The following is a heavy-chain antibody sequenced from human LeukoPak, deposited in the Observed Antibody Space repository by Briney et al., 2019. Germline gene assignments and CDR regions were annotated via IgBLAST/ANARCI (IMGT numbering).Heavy chain of an antibody. CDR1: GGTFSSYA. J-gene: IGHJ5*02. D-gene: IGHD2-8*01. CDR3: ARGDGLRAFFDP. V-gene: IGHV1-69*13. Sequence: ASVKVSCKASGGTFSSYAISWVRQAPGQGLEWMGGIIPIFGTANYAQKFQGRVTITADESTSTAYMELSSLRSEDTAVYYCARGDGLRAFFDPWGQGTLVTVSS. CDR2: IIPIFGTA.